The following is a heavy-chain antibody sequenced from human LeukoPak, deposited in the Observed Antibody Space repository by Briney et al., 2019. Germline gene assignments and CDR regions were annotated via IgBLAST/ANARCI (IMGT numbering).Heavy chain of an antibody. V-gene: IGHV4-4*07. CDR2: IYTSGST. D-gene: IGHD6-6*01. CDR1: GCSISSYY. CDR3: ARVGHSSSSGLNYHYYYYYMDV. J-gene: IGHJ6*03. Sequence: SETLSLTCTASGCSISSYYGSWIRQPAGKGLEWIGCIYTSGSTTYNPSLKSRVTMSVDTSKNQFSLKLSSVTAADTAVYYCARVGHSSSSGLNYHYYYYYMDVWGKGTTVTVSS.